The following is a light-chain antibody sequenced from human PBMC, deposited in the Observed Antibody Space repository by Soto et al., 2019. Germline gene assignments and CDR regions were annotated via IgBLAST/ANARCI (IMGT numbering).Light chain of an antibody. CDR2: ASS. J-gene: IGKJ2*01. Sequence: DIQMTQSPSSLYSSVGDIVTITCRASQNIRTYLNWYQQRPGKSPKFLIYASSSLQDGVPSRVSGSESGTDFTLTISSLQPEDSATYYWQQSDSGPLTVGQGTKLEIK. CDR1: QNIRTY. V-gene: IGKV1-39*01. CDR3: QQSDSGPLT.